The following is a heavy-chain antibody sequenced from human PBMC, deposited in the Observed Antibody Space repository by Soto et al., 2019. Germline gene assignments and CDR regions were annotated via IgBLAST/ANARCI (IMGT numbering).Heavy chain of an antibody. CDR3: ASADYSSSSPIDY. V-gene: IGHV1-69*06. Sequence: FPVKGSCKASGGSFSSDAISRVLQAPGQGLEWMGGIIPIFGTANYAQKFQGRVTITADKSTSTAYMELSSLRSEDTAVYYCASADYSSSSPIDYWGQGTLVTVSS. J-gene: IGHJ4*02. D-gene: IGHD6-6*01. CDR2: IIPIFGTA. CDR1: GGSFSSDA.